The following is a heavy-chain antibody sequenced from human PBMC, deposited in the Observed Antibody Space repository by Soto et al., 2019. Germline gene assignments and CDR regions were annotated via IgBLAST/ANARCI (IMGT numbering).Heavy chain of an antibody. CDR3: ARDCPQSYGSGSAVAFDI. V-gene: IGHV1-69*01. CDR2: IIPIFGTA. J-gene: IGHJ3*02. D-gene: IGHD3-10*01. CDR1: GGTFSSYA. Sequence: QVQLVQSGAEVKKPGSSVKVSCKASGGTFSSYAISWVRQAPGQGLEWMGGIIPIFGTANYAQKFQGRVTITADESTSTAYMELSSLRSADTAVYYCARDCPQSYGSGSAVAFDIWGQGTMVTVSS.